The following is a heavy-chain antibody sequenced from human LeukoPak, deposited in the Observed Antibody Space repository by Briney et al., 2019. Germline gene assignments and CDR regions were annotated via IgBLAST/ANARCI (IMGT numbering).Heavy chain of an antibody. Sequence: GGSLRLSCAASGFSFSTHWMSWVRQAPGKGLEWVGSIKQDGSKKSYVDSVKGRFTISRDNAKNSLYLQMNSLRDEDTAVYYCARDRSGYYLFDYWGQGALVTVSS. D-gene: IGHD3-22*01. CDR1: GFSFSTHW. V-gene: IGHV3-7*01. J-gene: IGHJ4*02. CDR3: ARDRSGYYLFDY. CDR2: IKQDGSKK.